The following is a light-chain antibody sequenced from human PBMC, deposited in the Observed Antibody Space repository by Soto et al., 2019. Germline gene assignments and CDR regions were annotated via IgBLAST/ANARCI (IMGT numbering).Light chain of an antibody. Sequence: DIPLTQSPSILSASVGDRVTITCRASQGISNYIAWYQQKPGEAPKFLIYDASTLRSGVPSRFSGSGSGTEFTLTISSLQPEDFATYYCQQLNSYPWTFGQGTKVEIK. J-gene: IGKJ1*01. CDR2: DAS. CDR3: QQLNSYPWT. CDR1: QGISNY. V-gene: IGKV1-9*01.